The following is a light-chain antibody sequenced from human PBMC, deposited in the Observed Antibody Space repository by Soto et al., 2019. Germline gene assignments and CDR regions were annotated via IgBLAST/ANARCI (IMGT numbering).Light chain of an antibody. CDR2: DVN. CDR3: SSYTSATTYV. J-gene: IGLJ1*01. CDR1: SSYVGAYNY. Sequence: QSALTQPASVSGSPGQSITISCTGTSSYVGAYNYDSWYQQHPGKVPKLIIYDVNNRPSGVSNRFSGSKSGNTASLTISGLQTEDEADYYCSSYTSATTYVFGTGTKVTVL. V-gene: IGLV2-14*01.